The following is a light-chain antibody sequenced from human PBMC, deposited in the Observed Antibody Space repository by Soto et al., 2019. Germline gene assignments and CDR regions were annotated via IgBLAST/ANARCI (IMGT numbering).Light chain of an antibody. CDR3: QQDHNWPPIT. J-gene: IGKJ5*01. V-gene: IGKV3D-15*01. CDR1: QFVSSN. CDR2: GAS. Sequence: EIVITQCRVTISVSPGERATLSCRASQFVSSNLAWYQQKPGQAPSLLIYGASTRATGIPARFSGSGSGTEFTLTISILQSEDFAVYFCQQDHNWPPITFGQGTRLEI.